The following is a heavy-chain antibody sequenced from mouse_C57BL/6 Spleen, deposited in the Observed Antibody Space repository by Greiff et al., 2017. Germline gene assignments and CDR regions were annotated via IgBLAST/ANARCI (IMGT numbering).Heavy chain of an antibody. CDR1: GYTFTSYD. CDR2: IYPRDGST. Sequence: QVQLQQSGPELVKPGASVKLSCKASGYTFTSYDINWVKQRPGQGLEWIGWIYPRDGSTKYNEKFKGKATLTVDTSSSTAYMELHSLTSEDSAVYFCARPESSGYNYFDYWGQGTTLTVSS. V-gene: IGHV1-85*01. D-gene: IGHD3-2*02. J-gene: IGHJ2*01. CDR3: ARPESSGYNYFDY.